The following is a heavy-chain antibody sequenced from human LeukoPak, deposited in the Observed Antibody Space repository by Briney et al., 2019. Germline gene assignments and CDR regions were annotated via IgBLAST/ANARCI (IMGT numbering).Heavy chain of an antibody. CDR2: ISAYNGNT. D-gene: IGHD3-22*01. V-gene: IGHV1-18*01. CDR3: ARDYVALVVITTDDRFDP. CDR1: GYTFTSYG. Sequence: ASVKVSCKASGYTFTSYGISWVRQAPGQGLEWMGWISAYNGNTNYAQKLQGRVTMTTDTSTSTACMELRSLRSDDTAVYYCARDYVALVVITTDDRFDPWGQGTLVTVSS. J-gene: IGHJ5*02.